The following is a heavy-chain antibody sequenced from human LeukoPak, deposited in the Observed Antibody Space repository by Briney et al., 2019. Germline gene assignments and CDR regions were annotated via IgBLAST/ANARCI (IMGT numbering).Heavy chain of an antibody. Sequence: PSETLSLTCAVSGGSISGFYWGWIRQPPGKGLEWIGFIYYSGSANYNPSLKSGLSISVDTSKNQFSLKLSSVTAADTAVYYCARLSRIAAAGSYSYHSMDVWGQGTTVTVSS. CDR1: GGSISGFY. V-gene: IGHV4-59*08. CDR3: ARLSRIAAAGSYSYHSMDV. J-gene: IGHJ6*03. D-gene: IGHD6-13*01. CDR2: IYYSGSA.